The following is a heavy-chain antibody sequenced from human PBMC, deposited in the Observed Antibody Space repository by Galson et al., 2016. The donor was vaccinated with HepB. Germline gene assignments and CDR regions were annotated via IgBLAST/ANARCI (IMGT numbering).Heavy chain of an antibody. Sequence: SVXXXCKASGXXFSXXXIHXXXQAXXQGLXXMGLXNPSRGXTTYAQXLQGRVTMSGDTSTGTFYMELSSLTAEDTAMYYCAXGFTXGETGTSYXDSWGQGXLVXXXS. D-gene: IGHD1-1*01. CDR3: AXGFTXGETGTSYXDS. J-gene: IGHJ4*02. V-gene: IGHV1-46*04. CDR1: GXXFSXXX. CDR2: XNPSRGXT.